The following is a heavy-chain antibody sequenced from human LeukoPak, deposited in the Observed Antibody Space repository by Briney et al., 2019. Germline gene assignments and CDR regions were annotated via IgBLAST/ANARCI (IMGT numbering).Heavy chain of an antibody. J-gene: IGHJ4*02. D-gene: IGHD4-17*01. CDR2: INQGGGER. Sequence: GGAVRLSCAASGFIFNRHWMDWLRQAPGKGLEGVANINQGGGERNYVDSVKGRFTISRDDAKNSLYLQLNSLRVEDTAIYYGARGPDYGARTDFLDYWGQGALVTVSS. CDR3: ARGPDYGARTDFLDY. V-gene: IGHV3-7*03. CDR1: GFIFNRHW.